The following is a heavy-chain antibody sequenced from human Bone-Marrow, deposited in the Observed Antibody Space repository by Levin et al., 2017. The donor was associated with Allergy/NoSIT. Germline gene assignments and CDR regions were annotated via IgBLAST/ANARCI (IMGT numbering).Heavy chain of an antibody. CDR1: GFTFSSYG. Sequence: GGSLRLSCAASGFTFSSYGMHWVRQAPGKGLEWVAVIWYDGSNKYYADSVKGRFTISRDNSKNTLYLQMNSLRAEDTAVYYCARGNSSSSESYYYYGMDVWGQGTTVTVSS. CDR3: ARGNSSSSESYYYYGMDV. CDR2: IWYDGSNK. J-gene: IGHJ6*02. D-gene: IGHD6-6*01. V-gene: IGHV3-33*01.